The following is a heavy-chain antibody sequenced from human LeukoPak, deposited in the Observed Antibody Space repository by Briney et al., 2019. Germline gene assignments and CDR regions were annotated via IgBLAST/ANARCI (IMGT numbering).Heavy chain of an antibody. J-gene: IGHJ6*02. Sequence: GASVKVSCKASGYTFTSYDINWVRQATGQGLEWMGWMNPNSGNTGYAQKFQGRVTMTRNTSISTAYMGPSSLRSEDTAVYYCARSRAGGKRYYYYGMDVWGQGTTVTVSS. D-gene: IGHD3-16*01. CDR1: GYTFTSYD. V-gene: IGHV1-8*01. CDR2: MNPNSGNT. CDR3: ARSRAGGKRYYYYGMDV.